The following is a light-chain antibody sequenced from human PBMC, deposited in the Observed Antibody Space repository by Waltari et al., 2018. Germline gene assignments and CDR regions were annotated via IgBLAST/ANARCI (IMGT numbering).Light chain of an antibody. CDR2: WAS. CDR1: QSLFSSTNSNTY. Sequence: DIVMTQSPDSLAVSLGERATTHCKSSQSLFSSTNSNTYIAWYQHKPGQPPKLLIYWASIRASGVPDRFSGSGSGTDFTLTISSLQAEDVAVYYCHHYYIPPLTFGQGTRLEI. V-gene: IGKV4-1*01. J-gene: IGKJ5*01. CDR3: HHYYIPPLT.